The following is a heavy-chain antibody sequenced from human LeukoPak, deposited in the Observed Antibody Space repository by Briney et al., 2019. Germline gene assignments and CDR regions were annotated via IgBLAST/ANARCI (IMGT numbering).Heavy chain of an antibody. D-gene: IGHD3-22*01. CDR2: IIPIFGTA. Sequence: SVKVSCKASGGTFSSYAISWVRQAPGQGLEWMGGIIPIFGTANYAQKFQGRVTITADESTSTAYMELSSLRSEGTAVYYCARGRDDYYDSSGYLVWFDPWGQGTLVTVSS. V-gene: IGHV1-69*13. CDR1: GGTFSSYA. J-gene: IGHJ5*02. CDR3: ARGRDDYYDSSGYLVWFDP.